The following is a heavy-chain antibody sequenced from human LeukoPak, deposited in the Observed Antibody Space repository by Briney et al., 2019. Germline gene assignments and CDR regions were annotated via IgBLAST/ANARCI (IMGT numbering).Heavy chain of an antibody. V-gene: IGHV1-3*01. D-gene: IGHD6-19*01. CDR2: INAGNGNT. J-gene: IGHJ4*02. Sequence: ASVKVSCKASGYTFTSYAVHWVRQAPGQRLEWMGWINAGNGNTKYSQKFQGRVTITRDTSASTAYMELSSLRSEDTAVYYCATPGESSSGWGFDYWGQGTLVTVSS. CDR3: ATPGESSSGWGFDY. CDR1: GYTFTSYA.